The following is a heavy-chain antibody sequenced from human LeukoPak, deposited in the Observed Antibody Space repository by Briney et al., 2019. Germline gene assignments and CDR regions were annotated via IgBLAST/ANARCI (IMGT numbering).Heavy chain of an antibody. CDR1: GYSFTTYW. Sequence: GESLKISCQASGYSFTTYWIGWVRQMPGKGLEWMGIIYPGDSDTRYSPSFQGQVTISADKSISTAYLQWSSLKASDTAMYYCATNPSCRGGDCPFDYWGQGTLVTVSS. J-gene: IGHJ4*02. V-gene: IGHV5-51*01. D-gene: IGHD2-21*02. CDR3: ATNPSCRGGDCPFDY. CDR2: IYPGDSDT.